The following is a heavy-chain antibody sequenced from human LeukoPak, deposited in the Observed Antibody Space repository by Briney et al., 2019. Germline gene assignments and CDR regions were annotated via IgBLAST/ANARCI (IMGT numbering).Heavy chain of an antibody. CDR3: ASKRGAY. J-gene: IGHJ4*02. CDR1: GFTFSSYA. D-gene: IGHD1-26*01. V-gene: IGHV3-30*04. CDR2: ISYDGSNK. Sequence: GGSLRLSCAASGFTFSSYAMHWVRQAPGKGLEWVALISYDGSNKYFADSVKGRFTISRDNAKNSLYLQMNSLRAEDTAVYYCASKRGAYWGQGTLVTVSS.